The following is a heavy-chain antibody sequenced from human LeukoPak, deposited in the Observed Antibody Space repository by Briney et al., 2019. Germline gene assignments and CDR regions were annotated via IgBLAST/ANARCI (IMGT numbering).Heavy chain of an antibody. D-gene: IGHD3-9*01. CDR1: GGSISSGDYY. CDR3: ARHAYDILTGYTY. V-gene: IGHV4-30-4*01. CDR2: INHSGST. J-gene: IGHJ4*02. Sequence: PSQTLSLTCTVSGGSISSGDYYWSWIRQPPGKGLEWIGEINHSGSTNYNPSLKSRVTISVDTSKNQFSLKLSSVTAADTAVYYCARHAYDILTGYTYWGQGTLVTVSS.